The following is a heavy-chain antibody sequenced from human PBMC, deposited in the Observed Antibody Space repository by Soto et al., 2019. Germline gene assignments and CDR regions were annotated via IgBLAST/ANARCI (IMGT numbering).Heavy chain of an antibody. D-gene: IGHD6-13*01. J-gene: IGHJ3*02. CDR1: GGTFSSYT. Sequence: QVQLVQSGAEMKKPGSSVKVSCKASGGTFSSYTISWVRQAPGQGLEWMGRIIPILGIANYAQKFQGRVTITADKSTRTAYMELSSLRSEDTAVYYCAREAAAAGTGLALDIWGQGTMVTVSS. CDR3: AREAAAAGTGLALDI. CDR2: IIPILGIA. V-gene: IGHV1-69*08.